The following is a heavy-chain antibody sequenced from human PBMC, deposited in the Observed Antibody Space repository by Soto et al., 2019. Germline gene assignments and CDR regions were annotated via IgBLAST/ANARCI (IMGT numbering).Heavy chain of an antibody. CDR1: AYTFTSYG. V-gene: IGHV1-18*01. D-gene: IGHD3-22*01. J-gene: IGHJ4*02. CDR2: ITANNVNT. CDR3: ARDMGGYYFEPNDY. Sequence: SVKVSCKTSAYTFTSYGISWVRQAPGQGLEWMGWITANNVNTNYAQKFQGRVTMTTDTSTATAYMELRSLRSDDTAVYYCARDMGGYYFEPNDYWGQGTMVTVSS.